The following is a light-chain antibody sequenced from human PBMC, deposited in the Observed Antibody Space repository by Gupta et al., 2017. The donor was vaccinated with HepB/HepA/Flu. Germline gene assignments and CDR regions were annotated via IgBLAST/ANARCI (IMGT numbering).Light chain of an antibody. CDR1: TSTVGRYNY. CDR3: SSYTGNTGV. Sequence: QSALTQPRSVSGSPGQSVTISCTGSTSTVGRYNYVSWYQQHPGKAPKLLIYDVTNRPSGVPHRFSGSKSGNTASLTISGLQTEDEAEYYCSSYTGNTGVFGGGTKVTVL. CDR2: DVT. V-gene: IGLV2-11*01. J-gene: IGLJ3*02.